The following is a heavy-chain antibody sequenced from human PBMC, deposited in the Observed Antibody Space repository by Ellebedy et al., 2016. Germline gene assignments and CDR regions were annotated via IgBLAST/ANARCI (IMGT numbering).Heavy chain of an antibody. J-gene: IGHJ4*02. D-gene: IGHD6-6*01. CDR3: ARDRIGYSSSPPLTSPDY. V-gene: IGHV3-21*01. CDR1: GFTFSSYS. CDR2: ISSSSSYI. Sequence: GGSLRLSXAASGFTFSSYSMNWVRQAPGKGLEWVSSISSSSSYIYYADSVKGRFTISRDNAKNSLYLQMNSLRAEDTAVYYCARDRIGYSSSPPLTSPDYWGQGTLVTVSS.